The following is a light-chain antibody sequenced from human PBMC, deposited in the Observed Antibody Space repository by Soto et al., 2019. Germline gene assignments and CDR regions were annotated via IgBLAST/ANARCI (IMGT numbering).Light chain of an antibody. CDR3: SSYTSSSTPLYV. Sequence: QSVLTQPASVSGSPGQSITISCTGTSSDVGGYNYVSWYQQHPGKAPKLMIYDVSNRPSGVSNRFSGSKSGNTASLTISGFQAEDDADYYCSSYTSSSTPLYVFGTGTKVTVL. V-gene: IGLV2-14*01. J-gene: IGLJ1*01. CDR2: DVS. CDR1: SSDVGGYNY.